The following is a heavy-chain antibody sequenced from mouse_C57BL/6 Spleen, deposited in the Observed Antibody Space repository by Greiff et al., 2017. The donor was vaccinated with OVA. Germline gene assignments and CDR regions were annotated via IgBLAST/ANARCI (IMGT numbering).Heavy chain of an antibody. Sequence: EVQVVESGAELVKPGASVKLSCTASGFNIKDYYMHWVKQRTEQGLEWIGRIDPEDGETKYAPKFQGKATITAYTASNTAYLQLSSLTSEDTAVYYCAGYSCSIYYFGYWGQGTTLTVAS. J-gene: IGHJ2*01. CDR2: IDPEDGET. CDR1: GFNIKDYY. V-gene: IGHV14-2*01. D-gene: IGHD1-1*01. CDR3: AGYSCSIYYFGY.